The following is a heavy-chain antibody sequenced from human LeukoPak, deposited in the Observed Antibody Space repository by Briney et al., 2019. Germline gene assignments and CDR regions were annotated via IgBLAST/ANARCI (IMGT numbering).Heavy chain of an antibody. Sequence: GGSLRLSCAASGFTVNSYYMSWVRQAPGKGLVWVSSIKSDGSTTIYADSVKGRFTISRDNAENTLYLQMNSLRAEDTAVYYCATAHHPWGQGTLVTVSS. J-gene: IGHJ5*02. CDR2: IKSDGSTT. V-gene: IGHV3-74*01. CDR3: ATAHHP. CDR1: GFTVNSYY.